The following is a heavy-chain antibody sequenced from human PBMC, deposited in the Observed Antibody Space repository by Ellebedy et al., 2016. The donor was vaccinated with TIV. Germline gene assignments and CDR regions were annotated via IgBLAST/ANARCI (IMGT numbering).Heavy chain of an antibody. CDR3: ARATSGFDY. Sequence: PGGSLRLSCAASGFTFSSHDMHWVRQPTGKGLEWVSGITSAGDTYYLSSVKGRFIIPRDSAKNSLYLQMNSLRAEDTAVYYCARATSGFDYWGQGALATVSS. V-gene: IGHV3-13*01. D-gene: IGHD5-24*01. CDR1: GFTFSSHD. J-gene: IGHJ4*02. CDR2: ITSAGDT.